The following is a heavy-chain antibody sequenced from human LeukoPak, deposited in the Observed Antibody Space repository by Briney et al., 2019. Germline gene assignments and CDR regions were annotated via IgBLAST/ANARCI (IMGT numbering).Heavy chain of an antibody. CDR2: IYYSGST. CDR3: ARQSYLLSIIDY. Sequence: PSETLSLTCAVYGGSISSYYWSWTRQPPGKGLEWIGYIYYSGSTNYNPSLKSRVTISVDTSKNQFSLKLSSVTAADTAVYYCARQSYLLSIIDYWGQGTLVTVSS. J-gene: IGHJ4*02. V-gene: IGHV4-59*08. D-gene: IGHD2/OR15-2a*01. CDR1: GGSISSYY.